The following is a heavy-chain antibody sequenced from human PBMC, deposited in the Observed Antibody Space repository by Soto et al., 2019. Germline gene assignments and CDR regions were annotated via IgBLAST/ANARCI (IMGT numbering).Heavy chain of an antibody. J-gene: IGHJ6*02. Sequence: SVKFSCKASGGTFSSYAISWVRQAPGQGLEWMGGIIPIFGTANYAQKFQGRVTITADKSTSTAYMELSSLRSEDTAVYYCASGIAAIYGMDVWGQGTTVTVSS. CDR1: GGTFSSYA. V-gene: IGHV1-69*06. CDR3: ASGIAAIYGMDV. CDR2: IIPIFGTA. D-gene: IGHD6-13*01.